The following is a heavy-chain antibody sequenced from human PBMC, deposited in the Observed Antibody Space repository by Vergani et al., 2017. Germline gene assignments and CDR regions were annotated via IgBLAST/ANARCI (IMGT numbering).Heavy chain of an antibody. CDR1: GYTFTSYG. V-gene: IGHV1-18*04. CDR2: ISAYNGNT. Sequence: QVQLVQSGAEVKKPGASVKVSCKASGYTFTSYGISWVRQAPGQGLEWMGWISAYNGNTNYAQKLQGRVTMTTDTSTSTAYMELRSLRSDDTAVYYCTRDPDIVVVPAAPYYYYYYGMDVWGQXP. D-gene: IGHD2-2*01. J-gene: IGHJ6*02. CDR3: TRDPDIVVVPAAPYYYYYYGMDV.